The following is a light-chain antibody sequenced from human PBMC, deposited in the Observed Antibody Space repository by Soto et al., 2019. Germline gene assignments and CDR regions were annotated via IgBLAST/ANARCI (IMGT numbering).Light chain of an antibody. V-gene: IGLV2-14*03. CDR3: SSYSSSSTLVV. Sequence: QSVLTQPASVSGSPGQSITISCTGTSSDVGGYDYVSWYQQYPGKAPKLMIYDVSNRPSGVSNRFSGSKSGNTASLTISGLQAEDEADYNCSSYSSSSTLVVFGGGTKVTVL. J-gene: IGLJ2*01. CDR1: SSDVGGYDY. CDR2: DVS.